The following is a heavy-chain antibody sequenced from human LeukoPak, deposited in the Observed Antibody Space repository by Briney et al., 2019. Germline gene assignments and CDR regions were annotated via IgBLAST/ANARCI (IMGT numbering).Heavy chain of an antibody. Sequence: ASVKLSCKASGYTFTSYGISWVRQAPGQGLEWMGWISAYNGNTNYAQKLQGRVTMTTDTSTSTAYIELRSLRSDDTAVYYCARVNIVSTHFDYWGQGTLVTVSS. D-gene: IGHD5/OR15-5a*01. CDR2: ISAYNGNT. CDR3: ARVNIVSTHFDY. CDR1: GYTFTSYG. J-gene: IGHJ4*02. V-gene: IGHV1-18*01.